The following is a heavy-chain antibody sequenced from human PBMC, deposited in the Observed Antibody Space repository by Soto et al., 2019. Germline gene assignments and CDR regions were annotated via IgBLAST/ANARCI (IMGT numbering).Heavy chain of an antibody. J-gene: IGHJ6*02. Sequence: GVSLRLSFVASGFTFSSYAMHWVRQAPGKGLEWVAVISYDGSNKYYADSVKGRFTISRDNSKNTLYLQMNSLRAEDTAVYYCAKAVSYYYDSSGYNWDYYYGMDVWGQGTTVTVSS. CDR2: ISYDGSNK. V-gene: IGHV3-30-3*01. CDR3: AKAVSYYYDSSGYNWDYYYGMDV. CDR1: GFTFSSYA. D-gene: IGHD3-22*01.